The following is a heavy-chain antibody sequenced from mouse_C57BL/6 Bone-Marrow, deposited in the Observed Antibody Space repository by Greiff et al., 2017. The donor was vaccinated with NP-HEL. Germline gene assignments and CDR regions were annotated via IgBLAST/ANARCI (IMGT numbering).Heavy chain of an antibody. Sequence: QVQLQQSGAELARPGASVKLSCKASGYTFTSYGISWVKQRTGQVLEWIGEIYPRSGNTYYNEKFKGKATLTADKSSSTAYMELRSLTSEDSAVYFCARSDSPWFAYWGQGTLVTVSA. V-gene: IGHV1-81*01. D-gene: IGHD6-1*01. CDR3: ARSDSPWFAY. CDR2: IYPRSGNT. J-gene: IGHJ3*01. CDR1: GYTFTSYG.